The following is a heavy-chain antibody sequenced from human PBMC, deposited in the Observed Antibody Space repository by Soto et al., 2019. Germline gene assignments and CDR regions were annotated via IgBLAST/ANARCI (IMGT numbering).Heavy chain of an antibody. CDR2: MYHSGST. J-gene: IGHJ6*02. V-gene: IGHV4-34*01. CDR1: GGSFSGYY. Sequence: SETLSLTCAVYGGSFSGYYWSWIRQPPGKGLEWIGYMYHSGSTYYNPSLKSRVTISVDKSKNQFSLKLSSVTAADTAVYYCARRGYCTNGVCYYGMDVWGQGTTVTVSS. D-gene: IGHD2-8*01. CDR3: ARRGYCTNGVCYYGMDV.